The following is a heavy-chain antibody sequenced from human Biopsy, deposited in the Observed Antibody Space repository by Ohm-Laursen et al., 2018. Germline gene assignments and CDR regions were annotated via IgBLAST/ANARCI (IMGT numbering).Heavy chain of an antibody. CDR1: SGSISGYY. CDR2: VYSSGST. V-gene: IGHV4-59*08. J-gene: IGHJ6*02. D-gene: IGHD5-18*01. Sequence: SDTLSLTCTVSSGSISGYYWTWIRQAPGKGLEFIGYVYSSGSTNYNPSLKSRATISLDTSRNHVSLRLSSVTAADTAVYYCARGIAVVRSLDVWGQGTTVAVSS. CDR3: ARGIAVVRSLDV.